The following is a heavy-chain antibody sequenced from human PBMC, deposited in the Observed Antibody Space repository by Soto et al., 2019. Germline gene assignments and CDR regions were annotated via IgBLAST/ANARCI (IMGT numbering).Heavy chain of an antibody. D-gene: IGHD1-26*01. CDR2: IYHSGST. J-gene: IGHJ4*01. Sequence: SETLSLTXTVSGGSISNGDYYWNWIRQLPGKGLEWIGYIYHSGSTYNNPSLKSRVTISVDTSKNQFSLKLSSVTAADTAVYYGARLKGGEVGTFDYGGQEPWSPSPQ. CDR1: GGSISNGDYY. V-gene: IGHV4-31*02. CDR3: ARLKGGEVGTFDY.